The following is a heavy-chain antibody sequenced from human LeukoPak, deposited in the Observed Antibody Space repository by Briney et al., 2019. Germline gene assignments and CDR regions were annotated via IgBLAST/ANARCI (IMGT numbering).Heavy chain of an antibody. Sequence: SVKVSCKASGYTFTSYGISWVRQAPGQGLEWMGRIIPILGIANYAQKFQGRVTITADKSTSTAYMELSSLRSEDTAVYYCASTYCSSTSCPRWFDLWGQGTLITVSS. D-gene: IGHD2-2*01. J-gene: IGHJ5*02. CDR3: ASTYCSSTSCPRWFDL. V-gene: IGHV1-69*04. CDR1: GYTFTSYG. CDR2: IIPILGIA.